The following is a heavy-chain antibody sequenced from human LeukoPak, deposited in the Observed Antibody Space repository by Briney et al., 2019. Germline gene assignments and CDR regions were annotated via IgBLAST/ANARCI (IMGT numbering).Heavy chain of an antibody. Sequence: PSETLSLTCTVSGVSINSGDYYWSWIRQPPGNGLGWIGYISYNGRTFYNPSLNSRVTISVDTSKNHFSLKLTSVTAADTAVYHCARRLAGNGGLDYWGQGTLVTVSS. D-gene: IGHD4-23*01. J-gene: IGHJ4*02. CDR3: ARRLAGNGGLDY. CDR1: GVSINSGDYY. CDR2: ISYNGRT. V-gene: IGHV4-30-4*08.